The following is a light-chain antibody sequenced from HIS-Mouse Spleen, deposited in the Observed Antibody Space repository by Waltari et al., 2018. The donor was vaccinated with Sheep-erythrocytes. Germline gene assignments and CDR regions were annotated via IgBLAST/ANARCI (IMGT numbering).Light chain of an antibody. V-gene: IGKV3-20*01. CDR3: QQYCSSLRT. Sequence: EIVLTQSPGTLSLTTGERATLSCRASQSVSSSYLAWYQQKPGQAPRLLIYGASSRATGIPDRFSGSGSGTDFTLTISRLEPEDFAVYYCQQYCSSLRTFGQGTKVEIK. J-gene: IGKJ1*01. CDR1: QSVSSSY. CDR2: GAS.